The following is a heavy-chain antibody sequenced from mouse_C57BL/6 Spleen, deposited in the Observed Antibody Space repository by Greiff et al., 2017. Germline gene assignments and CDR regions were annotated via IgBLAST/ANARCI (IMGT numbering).Heavy chain of an antibody. CDR1: GYTFTSYW. Sequence: QVQLKQPGAELVKPGASVKLSCKASGYTFTSYWMQWVKQRPGQGLEWIGEIDPSDSYTNYNQKFKGKATLTVDTSSSTAYMQLSSLTSEDSAVYYCARGGYYVDYYAMDYWGQGTSVTVSS. V-gene: IGHV1-50*01. D-gene: IGHD2-3*01. CDR2: IDPSDSYT. CDR3: ARGGYYVDYYAMDY. J-gene: IGHJ4*01.